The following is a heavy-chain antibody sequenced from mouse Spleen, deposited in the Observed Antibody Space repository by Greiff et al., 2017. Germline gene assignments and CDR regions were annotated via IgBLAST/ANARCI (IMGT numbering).Heavy chain of an antibody. Sequence: VQLQQPGAELVKPGASVKLSCKASGYTFTSYWMQWVKQRPGQGLEWIGEIDPSDSYTNYNQTFKGKATLTVDTSSSTAYMQLSSLTSEDSAVYYSARGTTVVIDYWGQGTTLTVSS. CDR1: GYTFTSYW. D-gene: IGHD1-1*01. J-gene: IGHJ2*01. CDR3: ARGTTVVIDY. V-gene: IGHV1-50*01. CDR2: IDPSDSYT.